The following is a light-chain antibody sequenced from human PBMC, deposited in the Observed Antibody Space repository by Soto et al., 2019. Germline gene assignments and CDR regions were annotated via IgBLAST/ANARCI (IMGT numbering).Light chain of an antibody. Sequence: LTQSPGTLSLSPGERATLSCRASQSVSNNYLAWYQQEPGQAPRLLIYGASRRATGIPDRFSGSGSGTDFTLTISRLEPEDFAVYYCQQYGSSPPITFGQGTRLEIK. J-gene: IGKJ5*01. CDR3: QQYGSSPPIT. CDR2: GAS. V-gene: IGKV3-20*01. CDR1: QSVSNNY.